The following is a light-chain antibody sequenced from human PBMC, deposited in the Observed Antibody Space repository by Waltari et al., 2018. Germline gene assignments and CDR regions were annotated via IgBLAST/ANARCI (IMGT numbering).Light chain of an antibody. J-gene: IGKJ2*01. CDR1: QSFLSSSNNTNY. CDR3: QQCYTFPYT. V-gene: IGKV4-1*01. Sequence: DILMTQSPDSLAVSLGERATINCKSSQSFLSSSNNTNYLGWYKQKPGQPPQLLISWASTRESGVPDLFSGSGSGTDFTLTISSLQAEDVAVYYCQQCYTFPYTFGQGTKLEIK. CDR2: WAS.